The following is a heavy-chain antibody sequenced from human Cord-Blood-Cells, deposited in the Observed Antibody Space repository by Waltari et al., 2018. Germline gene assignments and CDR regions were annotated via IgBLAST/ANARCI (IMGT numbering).Heavy chain of an antibody. CDR2: IYPGDSDT. D-gene: IGHD6-19*01. V-gene: IGHV5-51*01. J-gene: IGHJ4*02. CDR1: GYSFTSYW. CDR3: ARKSSIAVAGTDFDY. Sequence: EVQLVQSGAEVKKPGESLKISCKGSGYSFTSYWIGWVRQMPGKGLEWMGFIYPGDSDTRDSPSFQGQVTSSADKSSSTAYLQWSSLKASDTAMYYCARKSSIAVAGTDFDYWGQGTLVTVSS.